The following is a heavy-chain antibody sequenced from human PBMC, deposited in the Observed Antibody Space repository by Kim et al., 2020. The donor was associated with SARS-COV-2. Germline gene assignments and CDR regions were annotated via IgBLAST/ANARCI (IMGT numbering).Heavy chain of an antibody. CDR1: GGSLTANY. D-gene: IGHD1-1*01. J-gene: IGHJ4*02. CDR2: IYSTGTT. CDR3: ARGPSTNWDLDY. Sequence: SETLSLICTVFGGSLTANYWSWIRQPAGKGLEWIGRIYSTGTTSYNPSLQSRVTISIDRTNNQFSLRVTSVTAADTAVYYCARGPSTNWDLDYWGQGTLV. V-gene: IGHV4-4*07.